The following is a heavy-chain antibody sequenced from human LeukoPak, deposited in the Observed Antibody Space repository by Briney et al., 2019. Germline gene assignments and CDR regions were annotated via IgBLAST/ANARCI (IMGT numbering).Heavy chain of an antibody. CDR2: INHSGST. Sequence: PSETLSLTCAAYGGSFSGYYWSWIRQPPGKGLEWIGEINHSGSTNYNPSLKSRVTISVDTSKNQFPLKLSSVTAADTAVYYCARGREGDIVVVPAVRFDYWGQGTLVTVSS. J-gene: IGHJ4*02. CDR3: ARGREGDIVVVPAVRFDY. V-gene: IGHV4-34*01. D-gene: IGHD2-2*01. CDR1: GGSFSGYY.